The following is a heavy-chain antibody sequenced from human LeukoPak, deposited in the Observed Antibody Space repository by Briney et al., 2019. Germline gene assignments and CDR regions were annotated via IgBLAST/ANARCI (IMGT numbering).Heavy chain of an antibody. D-gene: IGHD1-26*01. V-gene: IGHV3-30-3*01. Sequence: PGGSLRLSCAASGFTFSSYAMHWVRQAPGKGLEGVAVISYDGSNKYYADSVKGRFTISRDNSKNTLYLQMNSLRAEDTAVYYCARCVVGATFDYWGQGTLVTVSS. CDR3: ARCVVGATFDY. CDR1: GFTFSSYA. CDR2: ISYDGSNK. J-gene: IGHJ4*02.